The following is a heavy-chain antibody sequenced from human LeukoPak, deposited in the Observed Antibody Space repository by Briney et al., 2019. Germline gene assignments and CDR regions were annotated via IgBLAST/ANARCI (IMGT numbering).Heavy chain of an antibody. CDR2: IYPGDSDT. Sequence: GESLKISCKGSGYSLTSYWIDWVRQMPGKGLEWMGIIYPGDSDTRYSPSFQGQVTISADKSISTAYLQWSSLKASDTAMYYCARLGLYDSSGYYGGYFDYWGQGTLVTVSS. V-gene: IGHV5-51*01. CDR3: ARLGLYDSSGYYGGYFDY. D-gene: IGHD3-22*01. J-gene: IGHJ4*02. CDR1: GYSLTSYW.